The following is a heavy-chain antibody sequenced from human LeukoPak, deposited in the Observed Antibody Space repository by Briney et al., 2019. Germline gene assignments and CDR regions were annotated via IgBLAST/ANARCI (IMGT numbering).Heavy chain of an antibody. D-gene: IGHD5-24*01. Sequence: PSETLSLTCSVSSGSISSYYWGWVRQPPGKGLEWIGRIYTTGATQYNPSLKSRLTMSVDTSTNQFSLNLRSVGAADTAVYYCGRQGYTASHYFFDFWSQGTLVAAS. V-gene: IGHV4-4*07. CDR3: GRQGYTASHYFFDF. CDR2: IYTTGAT. J-gene: IGHJ4*02. CDR1: SGSISSYY.